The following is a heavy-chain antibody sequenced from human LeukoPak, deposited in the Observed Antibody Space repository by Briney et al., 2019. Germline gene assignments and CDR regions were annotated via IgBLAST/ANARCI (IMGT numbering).Heavy chain of an antibody. CDR2: ISWNSGSI. V-gene: IGHV3-9*01. CDR3: AKGYGSGSYYSSVY. CDR1: GFTLDDHA. J-gene: IGHJ4*02. D-gene: IGHD3-10*01. Sequence: PGRSLRLSCAASGFTLDDHAMHWGRQAPGKGLEWGSGISWNSGSIGYADSVKGRFTISRDNAKNTLYLQMNSVRAEDTALYYCAKGYGSGSYYSSVYWGQGTLVTVSS.